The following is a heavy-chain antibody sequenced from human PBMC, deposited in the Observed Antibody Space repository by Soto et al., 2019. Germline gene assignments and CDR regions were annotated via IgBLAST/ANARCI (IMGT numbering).Heavy chain of an antibody. D-gene: IGHD3-10*01. V-gene: IGHV4-59*01. J-gene: IGHJ5*02. Sequence: SEPLSLPCTVSGGSINSYYWSRIRQPPGKGLEWIGYINYSGSTNHNPSLKSRVTISVDTSKKQFSLKLTSVTAADTAVYYCARDSGDSRSDWFDPWGQGTLVTVAS. CDR3: ARDSGDSRSDWFDP. CDR1: GGSINSYY. CDR2: INYSGST.